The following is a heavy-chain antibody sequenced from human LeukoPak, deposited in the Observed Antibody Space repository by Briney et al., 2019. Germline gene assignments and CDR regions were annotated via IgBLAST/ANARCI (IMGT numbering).Heavy chain of an antibody. J-gene: IGHJ5*02. CDR2: ISGSGGST. CDR1: GFTFSSYA. D-gene: IGHD2-15*01. V-gene: IGHV3-23*01. CDR3: AKDTLNCSGGSCHMFDP. Sequence: GGSLRLSCAASGFTFSSYAMSWVRQAPGKGLEWVSAISGSGGSTYYADSVKGRFTISRDNSKNTLYLQMNSLRAEDTAVYYCAKDTLNCSGGSCHMFDPWGQGTLVTVSS.